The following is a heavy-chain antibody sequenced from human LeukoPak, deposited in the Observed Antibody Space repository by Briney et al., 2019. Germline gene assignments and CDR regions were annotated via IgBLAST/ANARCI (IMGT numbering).Heavy chain of an antibody. CDR3: ARQREFTVTYFDY. J-gene: IGHJ4*02. V-gene: IGHV5-51*01. CDR1: GYSFTSYW. CDR2: IYPGDSDT. Sequence: GESLKISCKGSGYSFTSYWIGWVRQMPGKGLEWMGIIYPGDSDTRYSPSFQGQVTISADKSISTVYLQWSSLKASDTAMYYCARQREFTVTYFDYWGQGTLVTVSS. D-gene: IGHD4-17*01.